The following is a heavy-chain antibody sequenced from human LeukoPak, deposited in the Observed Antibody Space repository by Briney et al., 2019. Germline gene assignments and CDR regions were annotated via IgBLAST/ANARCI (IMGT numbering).Heavy chain of an antibody. CDR3: AKDQWNPDF. CDR2: VWDDGSSQ. Sequence: PGRSLRLSCAASGFTFSSCGMHWVRQAPGKGLEWVAVVWDDGSSQNYADSVKGRFTISRDNSKNLVFLQMNSLRAEDTAVYYCAKDQWNPDFWGQGTLVSVSS. V-gene: IGHV3-33*06. D-gene: IGHD6-19*01. CDR1: GFTFSSCG. J-gene: IGHJ4*02.